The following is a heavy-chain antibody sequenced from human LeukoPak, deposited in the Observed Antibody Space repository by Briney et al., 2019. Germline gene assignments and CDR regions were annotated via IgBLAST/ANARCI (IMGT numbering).Heavy chain of an antibody. D-gene: IGHD4/OR15-4a*01. Sequence: SVKVSCKASGYTFTSYGISWVRQAPGQGLEWMGGIIPIFGTANYAQKFQGRVTITTDESTSTAYMELSSLRSEDTAVYYCAREGAGYYMDVWGKGTTVTVSS. V-gene: IGHV1-69*05. CDR3: AREGAGYYMDV. CDR1: GYTFTSYG. CDR2: IIPIFGTA. J-gene: IGHJ6*03.